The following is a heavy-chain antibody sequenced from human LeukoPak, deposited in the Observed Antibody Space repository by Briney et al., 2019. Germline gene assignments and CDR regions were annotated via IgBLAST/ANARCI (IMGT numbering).Heavy chain of an antibody. D-gene: IGHD4-17*01. V-gene: IGHV3-23*01. J-gene: IGHJ4*02. CDR1: GFTVSSYS. CDR2: IGYSAGDT. CDR3: AKDDDGHHHGVDH. Sequence: GGSLRLSCAASGFTVSSYSMTCVRQAAGRGLEWVSAIGYSAGDTYYADSVKGRFTISRDNSMNTLYLQMSSLRADDTALYYCAKDDDGHHHGVDHWGQGTLVTVSS.